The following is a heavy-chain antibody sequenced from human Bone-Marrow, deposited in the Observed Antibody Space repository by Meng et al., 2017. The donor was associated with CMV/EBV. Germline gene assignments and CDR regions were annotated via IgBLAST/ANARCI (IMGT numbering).Heavy chain of an antibody. CDR1: GFTFSSYS. V-gene: IGHV3-48*04. Sequence: GGSLRLSCAASGFTFSSYSMNWVRQAPGKGLEWVSYISSSGSTIYYADSVKGRFTISRDNAKNSLYLQMNSLRAEDTAVYYCARVNIQLSHFDYWGQGTRVTVSS. CDR3: ARVNIQLSHFDY. J-gene: IGHJ4*02. CDR2: ISSSGSTI. D-gene: IGHD5-18*01.